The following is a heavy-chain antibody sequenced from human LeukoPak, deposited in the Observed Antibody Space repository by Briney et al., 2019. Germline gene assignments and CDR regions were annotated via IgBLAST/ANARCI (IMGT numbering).Heavy chain of an antibody. V-gene: IGHV3-21*01. J-gene: IGHJ4*02. D-gene: IGHD3-22*01. CDR2: ISSSSSYI. CDR1: GFTFSSYS. Sequence: GGSLRLSCAASGFTFSSYSMNWVRQAPGKGLEWVSSISSSSSYIYYADSVKGRFTISRDNAKNSLYLQMNSLRAEDTAVYYCARDLSRYYYDSSGYAPFDYWGQGTLVTVSS. CDR3: ARDLSRYYYDSSGYAPFDY.